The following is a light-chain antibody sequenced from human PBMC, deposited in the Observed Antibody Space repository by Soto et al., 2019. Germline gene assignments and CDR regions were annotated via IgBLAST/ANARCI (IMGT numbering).Light chain of an antibody. CDR1: NIGSKS. CDR3: QVWDSSSDHPV. J-gene: IGLJ3*02. Sequence: SYELTQPPSVSVAPGKTARITCGGNNIGSKSVHWYQQKPGQAPVLVIYYDSDRPSGIPERVSGSNSGNTATLTISGVEVGDEADYYCQVWDSSSDHPVFGGGTKLTVL. CDR2: YDS. V-gene: IGLV3-21*04.